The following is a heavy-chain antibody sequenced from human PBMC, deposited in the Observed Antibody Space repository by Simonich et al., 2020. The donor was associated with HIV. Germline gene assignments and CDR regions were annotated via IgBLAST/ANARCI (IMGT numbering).Heavy chain of an antibody. CDR3: ARRHPTTVTTPYFDY. D-gene: IGHD4-17*01. J-gene: IGHJ4*02. Sequence: QVQLQQWGAGLLKPSETLSLTCAVYGGSFSGYYWSWIRQPPGKGLGWLGEINHSGNTNYNPSLKSRGTISVDTSKNQFSLKLSSVTAADTAVYYCARRHPTTVTTPYFDYWGQGTLVTVSS. CDR2: INHSGNT. CDR1: GGSFSGYY. V-gene: IGHV4-34*01.